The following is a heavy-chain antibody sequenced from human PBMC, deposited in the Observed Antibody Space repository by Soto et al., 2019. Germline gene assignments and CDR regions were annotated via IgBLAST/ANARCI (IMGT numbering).Heavy chain of an antibody. D-gene: IGHD3-10*01. V-gene: IGHV3-23*01. CDR1: GFTFSRYA. CDR3: ARRDTTGSYYFDN. J-gene: IGHJ4*02. Sequence: GALRLSCAASGFTFSRYAMSWVRQAPGKGLEWVSVISVSGGDTFYADSAKGRFTISRDNSKNTLYLQMNSLRAEDTALYYCARRDTTGSYYFDNWGQGTLVTVSS. CDR2: ISVSGGDT.